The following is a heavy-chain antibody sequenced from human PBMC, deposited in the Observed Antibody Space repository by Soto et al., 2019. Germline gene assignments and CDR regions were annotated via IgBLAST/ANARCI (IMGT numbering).Heavy chain of an antibody. D-gene: IGHD4-4*01. CDR3: ARLVTD. CDR2: FTTSGDFT. Sequence: EVQLLDSGGALVQPGGSLRLSCATSGFTFSNHAMSWVRQAPGKGLEWVSTFTTSGDFTYYADSVKGRFTISRDNSKSTLSLQMNSLRVEDTAVYYCARLVTDWGQGTLVTVSS. J-gene: IGHJ4*02. CDR1: GFTFSNHA. V-gene: IGHV3-23*01.